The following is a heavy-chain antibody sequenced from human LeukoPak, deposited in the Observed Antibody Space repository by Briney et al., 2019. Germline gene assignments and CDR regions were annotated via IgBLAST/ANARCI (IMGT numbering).Heavy chain of an antibody. V-gene: IGHV4-39*01. CDR3: ARQLGIPDAFDI. CDR2: IYYSGSI. CDR1: GGSISSTTYY. Sequence: SETLSLTCTVSGGSISSTTYYWVWIRQPPGKGLEWVGSIYYSGSIYYNPSLKSRVTISVDTSKNQFSLKLSSVTAADTAVYYCARQLGIPDAFDIWGQGTMVTVSS. D-gene: IGHD7-27*01. J-gene: IGHJ3*02.